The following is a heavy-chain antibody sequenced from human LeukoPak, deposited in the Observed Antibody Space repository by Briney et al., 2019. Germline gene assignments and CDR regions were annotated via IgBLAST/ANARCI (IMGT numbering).Heavy chain of an antibody. CDR2: ISSSGTYT. J-gene: IGHJ4*02. CDR1: EFTFSDYY. V-gene: IGHV3-11*06. Sequence: GGSLTLSCAASEFTFSDYYMSWIRQAPGKGLECISYISSSGTYTNYADSVKGRFSISRDNAKNSLYLQMNSLRAEDTAVYFCARSRGRSGIPYFFDYWGQGALVTVSS. CDR3: ARSRGRSGIPYFFDY. D-gene: IGHD2-15*01.